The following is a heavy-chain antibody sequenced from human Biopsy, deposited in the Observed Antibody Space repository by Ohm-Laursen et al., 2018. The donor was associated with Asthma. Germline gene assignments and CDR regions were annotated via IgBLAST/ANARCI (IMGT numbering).Heavy chain of an antibody. D-gene: IGHD2-8*01. CDR2: INYSGST. CDR3: ARDLSGYCTSSACYGFDS. Sequence: TLSLTCTVSGGSLSSSPYYWSWVRQHPGKGLEWIGYINYSGSTFYSPSLESRVTVSVDTSKNQFSLKLSSVTAADTAVYYCARDLSGYCTSSACYGFDSWGQGTLVTVSS. CDR1: GGSLSSSPYY. V-gene: IGHV4-31*03. J-gene: IGHJ5*01.